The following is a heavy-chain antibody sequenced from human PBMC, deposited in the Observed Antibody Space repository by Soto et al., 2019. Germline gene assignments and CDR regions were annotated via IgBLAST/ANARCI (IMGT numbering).Heavy chain of an antibody. Sequence: QVQLVQSGAEVKKPGSSVKVSCKASGGTFSSYAISWVRQAPGQGLEWMGGIIPIFGTANYAQKFQGSVTITADESTSTAYIELSSLRSEDTAVYYCGRGGDYDRRCYPFDYWGQGTLVTVSS. CDR3: GRGGDYDRRCYPFDY. CDR1: GGTFSSYA. J-gene: IGHJ4*02. V-gene: IGHV1-69*12. D-gene: IGHD3-22*01. CDR2: IIPIFGTA.